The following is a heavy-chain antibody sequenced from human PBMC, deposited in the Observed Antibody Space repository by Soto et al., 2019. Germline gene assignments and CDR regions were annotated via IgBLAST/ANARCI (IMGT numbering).Heavy chain of an antibody. CDR1: GYTFTSYY. CDR3: AISIAAAGTGDAFDI. D-gene: IGHD6-13*01. CDR2: INPSGGST. V-gene: IGHV1-46*01. J-gene: IGHJ3*02. Sequence: ASVKVSFKASGYTFTSYYMHWVRQAPGQGLEWMGIINPSGGSTSYAQKFQGRVTMTRDTSTSTVYMELSSLRSEDTAVYYCAISIAAAGTGDAFDIWGQGTMVTVSS.